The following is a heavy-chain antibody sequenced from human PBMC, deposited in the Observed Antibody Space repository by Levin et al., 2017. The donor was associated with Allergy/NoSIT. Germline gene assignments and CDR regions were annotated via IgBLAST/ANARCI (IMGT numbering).Heavy chain of an antibody. Sequence: PGGSLRLSCKASGYTFTSYYMHWVRQAPGQGLEWMGIIKPSGGSTSYAQKVQGRVTMTRDTSTSTVYMELSSLRSEDTAVYYCARDGYCTGGVCPLDYWGQGTLVTVSS. CDR1: GYTFTSYY. D-gene: IGHD2-8*02. V-gene: IGHV1-46*01. J-gene: IGHJ4*02. CDR3: ARDGYCTGGVCPLDY. CDR2: IKPSGGST.